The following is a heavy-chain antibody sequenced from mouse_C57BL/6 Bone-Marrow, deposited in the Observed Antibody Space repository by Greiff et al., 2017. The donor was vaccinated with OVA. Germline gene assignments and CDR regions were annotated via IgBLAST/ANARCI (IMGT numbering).Heavy chain of an antibody. D-gene: IGHD1-1*01. CDR3: TRPLDYCSSYWYFDV. Sequence: EVKLMESGGGLVQPGGSMKLSCAASGFTFSDAWMDWVRQSPEKGLEWVAEIRNKANNHAKYYAESVKGRFTISRDDSKSSVYLQMNSLRAEDTGIYYCTRPLDYCSSYWYFDVWGTGTTVTVSS. CDR2: IRNKANNHAK. CDR1: GFTFSDAW. J-gene: IGHJ1*03. V-gene: IGHV6-6*01.